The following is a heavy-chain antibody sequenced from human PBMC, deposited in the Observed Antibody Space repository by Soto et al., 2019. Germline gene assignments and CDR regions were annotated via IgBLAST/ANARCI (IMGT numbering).Heavy chain of an antibody. CDR1: GGSFSGYY. D-gene: IGHD2-8*02. CDR2: INHSGST. CDR3: TKAVWSQGRLYYYYYMDV. V-gene: IGHV4-34*01. J-gene: IGHJ6*03. Sequence: PSETLSLTCAVYGGSFSGYYWSWIRQPPGKGLEWIGEINHSGSTNYNPSLKSRVTISVDTSKNQFSLKLSSVTAADTAVYYCTKAVWSQGRLYYYYYMDVWGKGTTVTVSS.